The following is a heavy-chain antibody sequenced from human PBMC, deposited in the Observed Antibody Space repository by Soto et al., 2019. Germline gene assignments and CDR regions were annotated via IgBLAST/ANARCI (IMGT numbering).Heavy chain of an antibody. V-gene: IGHV1-3*01. J-gene: IGHJ4*02. D-gene: IGHD7-27*01. CDR1: GYTFSSYA. CDR3: ARDTGDGTFDF. CDR2: INAGYGNT. Sequence: ASVKVSCKASGYTFSSYAMHWVRQAPGQRLEWMGWINAGYGNTKSSQKFQDRVTISRGTSAGTAYMELTSLRSEDTAVYYCARDTGDGTFDFWGQGTLVTVSS.